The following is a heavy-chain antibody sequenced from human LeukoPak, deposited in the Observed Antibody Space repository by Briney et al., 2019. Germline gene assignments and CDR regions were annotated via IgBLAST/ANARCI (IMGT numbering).Heavy chain of an antibody. CDR3: ARERGYCSSTSCFNWFDP. Sequence: PSETLSLTCTVSGGSVSSYYWSWIRQPPGKGLEWIGYIYYSGSTNYNPSLKSRVTISVDTSKNQFSLKLSSVTAADTAAYYCARERGYCSSTSCFNWFDPWGQGTLVTVSS. V-gene: IGHV4-59*02. D-gene: IGHD2-2*01. CDR1: GGSVSSYY. J-gene: IGHJ5*02. CDR2: IYYSGST.